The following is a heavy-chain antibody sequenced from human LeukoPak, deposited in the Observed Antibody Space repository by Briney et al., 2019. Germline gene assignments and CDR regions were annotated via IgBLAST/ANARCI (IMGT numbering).Heavy chain of an antibody. D-gene: IGHD3-9*01. V-gene: IGHV4-61*08. Sequence: SETLSLTCTVSGGSISSGGYYWSWIRQHPGKGLEWIGYIYYSGSTNYNPSLKSRVTISVDTSKNQFSLKLSSVTAADTAVYYCGRFKTFYDILTGYYPDGYFDYWGQEPLVTVSP. CDR2: IYYSGST. CDR3: GRFKTFYDILTGYYPDGYFDY. J-gene: IGHJ4*02. CDR1: GGSISSGGYY.